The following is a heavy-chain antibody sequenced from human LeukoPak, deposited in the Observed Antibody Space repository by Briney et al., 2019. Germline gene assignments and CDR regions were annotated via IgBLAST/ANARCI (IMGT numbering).Heavy chain of an antibody. V-gene: IGHV4-34*01. CDR2: INHSGST. D-gene: IGHD2-2*01. CDR3: ARDQPPYCSSTSCYGEPFDY. Sequence: SETLSLTCAVYGGSFSGYYWSWIRQPPGKGLEWIGEINHSGSTNYNPSLKSRVTISVDTSKNQFSLKLSSVTAADTAVYYCARDQPPYCSSTSCYGEPFDYWGQGTLVTVSS. J-gene: IGHJ4*02. CDR1: GGSFSGYY.